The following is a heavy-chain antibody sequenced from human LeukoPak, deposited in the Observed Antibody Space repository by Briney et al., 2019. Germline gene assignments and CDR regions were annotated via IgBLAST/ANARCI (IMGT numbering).Heavy chain of an antibody. V-gene: IGHV1-18*01. CDR1: GYTFTSYG. D-gene: IGHD3-16*01. CDR3: TRAPRGDSYGYFVY. Sequence: ASVKVSCKASGYTFTSYGISWVRQAPGQGLEWMGWISGYNGNTNYAQKLQGRVSMTTDTSTSTAYMDLRSLRSDDTAVYYCTRAPRGDSYGYFVYWGQGTLVTVSS. CDR2: ISGYNGNT. J-gene: IGHJ4*02.